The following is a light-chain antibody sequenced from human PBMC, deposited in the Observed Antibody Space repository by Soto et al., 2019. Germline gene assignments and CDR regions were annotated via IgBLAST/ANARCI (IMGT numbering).Light chain of an antibody. CDR3: QQSYSLPYT. CDR1: QTISRN. Sequence: DIQLTQSPSSLSASVGDRVTITCRASQTISRNLNWYQQKQDEAPKLLMYVVSSLQGGVPSRFSGSESGTDYTLTLSSLQPDDFATYYCQQSYSLPYTFGQGTKLELK. CDR2: VVS. V-gene: IGKV1-39*01. J-gene: IGKJ2*01.